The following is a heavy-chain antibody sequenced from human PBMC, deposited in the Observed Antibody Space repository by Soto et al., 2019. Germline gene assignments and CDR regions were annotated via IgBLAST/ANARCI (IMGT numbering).Heavy chain of an antibody. J-gene: IGHJ6*04. CDR3: AKDQGGYCSGSNCYLYGMDV. Sequence: GGSLRLSCAASGFSISGYAMSWVRQAPGKGLEWVSAISSNGGKTYYRDSVKGRFTISRDISKNTMYLQMNSLRVEDTAVYYCAKDQGGYCSGSNCYLYGMDVWGKGTTVTVSS. V-gene: IGHV3-23*01. D-gene: IGHD2-2*01. CDR2: ISSNGGKT. CDR1: GFSISGYA.